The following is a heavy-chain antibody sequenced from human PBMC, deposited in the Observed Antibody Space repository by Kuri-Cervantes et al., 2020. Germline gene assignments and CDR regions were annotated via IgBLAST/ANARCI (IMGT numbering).Heavy chain of an antibody. V-gene: IGHV3-66*02. J-gene: IGHJ6*02. CDR2: IYSGGST. Sequence: GGSLRLSCAASGFTVSSNYMSWVRQAPGKGLEWVSVIYSGGSTYYADSVKGRFTISRDNSKNTLYLQMNSLRAEDTAVYYCARDWRLRYFDWLDYGMDVWGQGTTVTVSS. D-gene: IGHD3-9*01. CDR1: GFTVSSNY. CDR3: ARDWRLRYFDWLDYGMDV.